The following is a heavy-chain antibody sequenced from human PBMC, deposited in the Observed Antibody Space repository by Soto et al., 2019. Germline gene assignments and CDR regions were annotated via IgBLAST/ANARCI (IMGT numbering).Heavy chain of an antibody. CDR2: MSYTGNT. J-gene: IGHJ4*02. CDR3: ARADTTIVPLAQ. Sequence: PSATLSLTSTVYGGYISGYFWNWLRQPPGKGLEWIGYMSYTGNTNYNPSLTSRVSISVDTSKNQFSLNLNSVTAADTAVDYCARADTTIVPLAQWGQGTLGTVA. CDR1: GGYISGYF. V-gene: IGHV4-59*01. D-gene: IGHD3-10*01.